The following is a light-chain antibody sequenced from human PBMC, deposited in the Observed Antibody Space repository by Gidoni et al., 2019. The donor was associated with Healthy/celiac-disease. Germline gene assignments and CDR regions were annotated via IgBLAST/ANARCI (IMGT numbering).Light chain of an antibody. V-gene: IGKV1-5*01. Sequence: DNQMTQSPSTLSASVGDRVTITCQPIQGISSWLAWYQQKPGKAPKLLIYKASSLESGVPSRFSGSGSGTEFTLTISSLQPDDFATYYCQQYDSYSQTFGQGTKVEIK. CDR1: QGISSW. CDR2: KAS. J-gene: IGKJ1*01. CDR3: QQYDSYSQT.